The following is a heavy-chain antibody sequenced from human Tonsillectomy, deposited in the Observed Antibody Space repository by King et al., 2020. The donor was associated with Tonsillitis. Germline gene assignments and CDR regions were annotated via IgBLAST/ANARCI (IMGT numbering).Heavy chain of an antibody. Sequence: QLVQSGGGLVQPGGSLRLSCAATGFTFSSYAMSWVRQAPGKGLEWVSAISGSGGSTHYADSVKGRFTMSRDNSKNTLYLQMNSLRAEDTAVYYCEGLDYVTSCYSQVFDYWGQGTLVTVSS. D-gene: IGHD3-22*01. CDR2: ISGSGGST. CDR3: EGLDYVTSCYSQVFDY. V-gene: IGHV3-23*04. CDR1: GFTFSSYA. J-gene: IGHJ4*02.